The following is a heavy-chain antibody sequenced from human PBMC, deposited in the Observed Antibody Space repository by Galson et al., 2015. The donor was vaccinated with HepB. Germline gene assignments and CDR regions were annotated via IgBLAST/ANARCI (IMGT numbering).Heavy chain of an antibody. CDR3: ARVADADYGDHSHFDY. V-gene: IGHV3-11*06. CDR1: GFTFSDYY. Sequence: SGFTFSDYYMSWIRQAPGKGLEWVSYISSSSTYTNYADSVKGRFTISRDNAKNSLYLQLNSLRAEDTAVYYCARVADADYGDHSHFDYWGQGTLVTVSS. CDR2: ISSSSTYT. J-gene: IGHJ4*02. D-gene: IGHD4-17*01.